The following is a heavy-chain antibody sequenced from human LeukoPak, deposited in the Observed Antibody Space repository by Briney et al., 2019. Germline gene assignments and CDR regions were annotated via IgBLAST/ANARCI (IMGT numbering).Heavy chain of an antibody. CDR3: ATEGKVRGLDP. CDR1: GYTLTELS. J-gene: IGHJ5*02. CDR2: FDPEDGET. V-gene: IGHV1-24*01. Sequence: ASVKVSCKVSGYTLTELSMHWVRQAPGKGLEWMGGFDPEDGETIYAQKFQGRVTMTEGTSTDTAYMELSSLRSEDTAVYYCATEGKVRGLDPWGQGTLVTVSS. D-gene: IGHD3-10*01.